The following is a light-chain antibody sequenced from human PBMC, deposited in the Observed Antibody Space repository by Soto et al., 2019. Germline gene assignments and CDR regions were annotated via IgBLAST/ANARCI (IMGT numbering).Light chain of an antibody. CDR1: QSVSGN. J-gene: IGKJ1*01. Sequence: EIVMTQSPATLSVSPGERATLSCRASQSVSGNLAWYQQKPGQAPRLLIYGASTWATGIPARFTGSGSGTEFTLTINSLQSEDVATYYCQKYNSALQTFGQGTKVDI. CDR2: GAS. V-gene: IGKV3-15*01. CDR3: QKYNSALQT.